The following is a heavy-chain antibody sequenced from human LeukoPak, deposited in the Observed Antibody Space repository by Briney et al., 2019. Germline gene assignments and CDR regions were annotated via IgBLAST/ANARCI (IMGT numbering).Heavy chain of an antibody. V-gene: IGHV1-69*05. D-gene: IGHD1-26*01. CDR1: GGTFSSYA. CDR2: IIPIFGTA. Sequence: SVKVSCKASGGTFSSYAISWVRQAPGQGLEWMGGIIPIFGTANYAQKFQGRVTITTDESTSTAYMELSSLRSEDTAVYYCARGAYSGSYYDYYYYMDVWGKGTTVSFSS. J-gene: IGHJ6*03. CDR3: ARGAYSGSYYDYYYYMDV.